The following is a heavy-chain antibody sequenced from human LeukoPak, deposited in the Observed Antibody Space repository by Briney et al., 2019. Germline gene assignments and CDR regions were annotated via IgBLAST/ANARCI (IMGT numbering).Heavy chain of an antibody. J-gene: IGHJ4*02. CDR2: ISGSGGST. D-gene: IGHD3-22*01. Sequence: PGGSLRLSCAASGFTFSSYAMSWVRHAPGKGLAWVSAISGSGGSTYYADSVKGRFTISRDNSKNTLYLQMNSLRAEDTAVYYCAKASAMIVVVSKHFDYWGQGTLVTVSS. CDR1: GFTFSSYA. CDR3: AKASAMIVVVSKHFDY. V-gene: IGHV3-23*01.